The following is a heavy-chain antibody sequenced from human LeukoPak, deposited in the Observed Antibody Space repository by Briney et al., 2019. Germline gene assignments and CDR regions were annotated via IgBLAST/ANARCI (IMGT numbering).Heavy chain of an antibody. CDR1: GYTFTSYG. CDR3: AKDRNWGPPPDNWFDP. V-gene: IGHV1-18*01. J-gene: IGHJ5*02. CDR2: ISAYNGNT. D-gene: IGHD7-27*01. Sequence: ASVKVSCKASGYTFTSYGISWVRQAPGQGLEWMGWISAYNGNTNYAQKLQGRVTMTTDTSTSTAYMELRSLRSDDTAVYYCAKDRNWGPPPDNWFDPWGQGTLVTVSS.